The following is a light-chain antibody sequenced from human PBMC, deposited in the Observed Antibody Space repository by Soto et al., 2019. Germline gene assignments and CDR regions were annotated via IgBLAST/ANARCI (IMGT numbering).Light chain of an antibody. CDR2: GAS. V-gene: IGKV3-20*01. Sequence: LRQSPDNLSLSPGEGATLSCRASQTVSSNYLAWYQHRPGQAPKLIIHGASYTAPGIPDRFGGSGSGTDFTLTISRLEPEDFAVYYCQQYHFSPETFGQGPKVDIK. CDR3: QQYHFSPET. J-gene: IGKJ1*01. CDR1: QTVSSNY.